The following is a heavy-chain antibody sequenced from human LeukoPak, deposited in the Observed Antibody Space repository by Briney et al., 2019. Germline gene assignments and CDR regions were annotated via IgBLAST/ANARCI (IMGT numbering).Heavy chain of an antibody. CDR1: GFILSRYS. Sequence: PGGSLRLSCEASGFILSRYSMNWVRQAPGKGLEWVSSVSTSSSYIYYADSVKGRFTISRDNAKNSLYLQMNSLRAEDTAVYYCAIGGLGSWHGDYYYYMDVWGKGTTVTISS. D-gene: IGHD6-13*01. J-gene: IGHJ6*03. CDR3: AIGGLGSWHGDYYYYMDV. CDR2: VSTSSSYI. V-gene: IGHV3-21*04.